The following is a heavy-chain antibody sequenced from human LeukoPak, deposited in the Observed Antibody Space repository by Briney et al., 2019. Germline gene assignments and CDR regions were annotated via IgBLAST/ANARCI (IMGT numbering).Heavy chain of an antibody. CDR1: GYTLTSYD. D-gene: IGHD2-15*01. V-gene: IGHV1-8*01. Sequence: ASVKVSCKASGYTLTSYDINWVRQATGQGLEWMGWMNPNSGNTGYAQKFQGRVTMTRNTSISTAYMELRSLRSEDTAVYYCARAGGYCGRISCPYYFDYWGQGFLVAVSS. CDR3: ARAGGYCGRISCPYYFDY. J-gene: IGHJ4*02. CDR2: MNPNSGNT.